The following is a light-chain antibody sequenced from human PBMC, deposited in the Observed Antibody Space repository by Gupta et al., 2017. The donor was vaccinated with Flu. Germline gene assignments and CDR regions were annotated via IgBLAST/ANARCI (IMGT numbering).Light chain of an antibody. Sequence: RATLSCRASQSVSSSYLAGYQQKPGQAPRLLIYGASSRATGIPDRFSGSGSGTDFTLTISRLEPEDFAVYYCQQYGSSPPWTFGQGTKVEIK. CDR2: GAS. V-gene: IGKV3-20*01. CDR1: QSVSSSY. J-gene: IGKJ1*01. CDR3: QQYGSSPPWT.